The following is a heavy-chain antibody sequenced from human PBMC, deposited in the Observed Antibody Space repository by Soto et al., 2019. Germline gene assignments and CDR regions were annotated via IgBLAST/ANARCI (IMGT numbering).Heavy chain of an antibody. V-gene: IGHV3-23*01. Sequence: GGSLRLSCAASGFTFSSYAMSWVRQAPGKGLEWVSAISGSGGSTYYADSVKGRFTISRDNSKNTLYLQMNSLRAEDTAVYYCAKVGGLLDYGDYLSPLKHFDYWGQGTLVTVSS. CDR2: ISGSGGST. CDR3: AKVGGLLDYGDYLSPLKHFDY. D-gene: IGHD4-17*01. CDR1: GFTFSSYA. J-gene: IGHJ4*02.